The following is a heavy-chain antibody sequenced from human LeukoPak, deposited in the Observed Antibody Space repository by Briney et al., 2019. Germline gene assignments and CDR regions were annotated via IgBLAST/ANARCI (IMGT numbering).Heavy chain of an antibody. CDR2: IRYDGSNK. V-gene: IGHV3-30*02. J-gene: IGHJ4*02. CDR1: GFTFSSYG. CDR3: ARATGRARSGADY. Sequence: PGGSLRLSCAASGFTFSSYGMHWVRQAPGKGLEWVAFIRYDGSNKYYADSVKGRFTISRDTSKNTVYLQMKSLRAEDTAVYYCARATGRARSGADYWGQGTLVTVSS. D-gene: IGHD6-19*01.